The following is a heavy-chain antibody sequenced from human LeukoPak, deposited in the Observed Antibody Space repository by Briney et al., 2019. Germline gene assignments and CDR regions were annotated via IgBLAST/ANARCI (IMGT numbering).Heavy chain of an antibody. V-gene: IGHV4-61*02. D-gene: IGHD5-12*01. Sequence: SQTLSLTCSVSGDSIRSGTYYWSWIRQPAGKGLEWIGRIYTSGSTSYNPSLKSRVTISVDTSKNQFSLKLTSVTAADTAVYYCARGGGATRIDYWGQGALVTVSS. J-gene: IGHJ4*02. CDR3: ARGGGATRIDY. CDR1: GDSIRSGTYY. CDR2: IYTSGST.